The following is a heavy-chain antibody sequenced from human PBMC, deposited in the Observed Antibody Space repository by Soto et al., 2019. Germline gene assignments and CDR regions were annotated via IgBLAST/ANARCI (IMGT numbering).Heavy chain of an antibody. CDR2: IRSKAYGGTT. J-gene: IGHJ6*03. D-gene: IGHD3-3*01. V-gene: IGHV3-49*03. CDR3: TRDSYLTFWSGYYTRKYYYYYMDV. Sequence: GGSLRLSCTASGFTFGDYAMSWFRQAPGKGLEWVGFIRSKAYGGTTEYAASVKGRFTISRDDSKSIAYLQMNSLKTEDTAVYYCTRDSYLTFWSGYYTRKYYYYYMDVWGKGTTVTVSS. CDR1: GFTFGDYA.